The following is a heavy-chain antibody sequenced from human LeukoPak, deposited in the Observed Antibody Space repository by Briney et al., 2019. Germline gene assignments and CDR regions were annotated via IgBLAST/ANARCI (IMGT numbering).Heavy chain of an antibody. CDR3: ARDKLRIVVVTAIRQGFYMDV. Sequence: GGSLRLSCAASGFTFSSYWMSWVRQAPGKGLEWVSYISSSSSTIYYADSVKGRFTISRDNAKNSLYLQMNSLRAEDTAVYYCARDKLRIVVVTAIRQGFYMDVWGKGTTVTVSS. CDR2: ISSSSSTI. J-gene: IGHJ6*03. V-gene: IGHV3-48*01. CDR1: GFTFSSYW. D-gene: IGHD2-21*02.